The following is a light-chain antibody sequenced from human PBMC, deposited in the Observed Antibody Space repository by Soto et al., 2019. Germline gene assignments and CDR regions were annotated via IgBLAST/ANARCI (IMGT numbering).Light chain of an antibody. CDR1: PSISSN. Sequence: EILMTQSPGTLSASPGDRAILSCRASPSISSNLAWFQQRPGQTPMLLLYGAFTRATGIPARFSGSGSGTEFTLTITIMQPEDFAVYYCQQYSSWPTFGQGTKVEMK. CDR2: GAF. CDR3: QQYSSWPT. V-gene: IGKV3-15*01. J-gene: IGKJ1*01.